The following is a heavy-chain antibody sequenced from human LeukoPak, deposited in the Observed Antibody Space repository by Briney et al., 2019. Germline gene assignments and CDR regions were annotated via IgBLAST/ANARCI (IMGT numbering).Heavy chain of an antibody. J-gene: IGHJ4*02. V-gene: IGHV4-38-2*02. CDR3: ARALGQLPSRY. Sequence: PSETLSLTCTVSGYSISSGYYWGWIWQPPGKGLEWIGSIYHSGSTYYNPSLKSRVTISVDTSKNQFSLKLSSVTAADTAVYYCARALGQLPSRYWGQGTLVTVSS. CDR1: GYSISSGYY. D-gene: IGHD2-2*01. CDR2: IYHSGST.